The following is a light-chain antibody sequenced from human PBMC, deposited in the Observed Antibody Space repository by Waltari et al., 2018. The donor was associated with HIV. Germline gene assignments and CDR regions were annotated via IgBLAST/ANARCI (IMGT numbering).Light chain of an antibody. J-gene: IGKJ2*01. CDR2: GAS. Sequence: EIVLPQSPGTLSYSPGERATLSCRAIQSVSSSYLAWYQQKPGQAPRLLIYGASSRATGIPDRFSGSGSGTDFTLTISRLEPEDFAVYYCQQYGSSPGTFGQGTKLEIK. V-gene: IGKV3-20*01. CDR1: QSVSSSY. CDR3: QQYGSSPGT.